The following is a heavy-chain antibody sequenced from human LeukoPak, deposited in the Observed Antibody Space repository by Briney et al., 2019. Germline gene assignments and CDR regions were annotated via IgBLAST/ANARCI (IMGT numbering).Heavy chain of an antibody. CDR3: ARAVSGGSSFFCMDV. V-gene: IGHV1-18*01. Sequence: ASVKVSCKASSSIFNNYGISWVRQAPGQGLEWMGWISVYNDNTKYSQNLQGRVTLTTDKSTNTAYMELRSLRSDDTAIYYCARAVSGGSSFFCMDVWGKGTTVTISS. CDR1: SSIFNNYG. CDR2: ISVYNDNT. J-gene: IGHJ6*03. D-gene: IGHD2-15*01.